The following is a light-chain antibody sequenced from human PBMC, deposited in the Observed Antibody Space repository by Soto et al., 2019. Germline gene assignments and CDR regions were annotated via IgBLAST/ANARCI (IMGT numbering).Light chain of an antibody. CDR2: RDD. J-gene: IGLJ3*02. V-gene: IGLV1-44*01. Sequence: QSVLTQPPSLSGTPGQRVTISCSGTNSNIGRYSVNWYQHFPGTAPKILIYRDDDRPSGVPARFSGSKSVTSASLAISGLQSEDEAEYYCAAWDDNLNGPLFGGGTKL. CDR1: NSNIGRYS. CDR3: AAWDDNLNGPL.